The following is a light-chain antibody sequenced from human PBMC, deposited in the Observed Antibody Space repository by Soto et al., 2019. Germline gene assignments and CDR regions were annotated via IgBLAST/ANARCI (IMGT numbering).Light chain of an antibody. CDR1: QSVSSN. J-gene: IGKJ5*01. CDR2: GAS. Sequence: EIVMTQSPATLSVSPGERATLSCRASQSVSSNLAWYQQKPGQAPRLLIYGASTRATGIPARFSGSGSGTEFTLTISSLQSEDFAVYYCQQYNNWPSLITFGQGTQMEIK. CDR3: QQYNNWPSLIT. V-gene: IGKV3-15*01.